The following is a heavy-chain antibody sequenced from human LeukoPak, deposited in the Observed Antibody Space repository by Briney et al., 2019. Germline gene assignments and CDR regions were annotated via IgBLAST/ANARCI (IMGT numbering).Heavy chain of an antibody. CDR1: GFTVSSNY. V-gene: IGHV3-11*04. J-gene: IGHJ4*02. Sequence: GGSLRLSCAASGFTVSSNYMSWVRQAPGKGLEWVSAISGSGGSTYYADSVKGRFTISRDNAKNSLYLQMNSLRAEDTAVYYCARVRDNFDYWGQGTLVTVSS. CDR3: ARVRDNFDY. CDR2: ISGSGGST.